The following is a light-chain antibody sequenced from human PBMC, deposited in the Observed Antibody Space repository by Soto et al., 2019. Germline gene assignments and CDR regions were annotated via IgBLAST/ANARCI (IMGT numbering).Light chain of an antibody. CDR3: QQYNNWPPIT. J-gene: IGKJ5*01. V-gene: IGKV3D-15*01. Sequence: EIVLTQSPGTLSFSPGERATLSCRASRTVIRNNLAWHQQKPGQAPRLLIYGASTRATGIPARFSGSGSGTEFTLTISSLQSEDFAVYYCQQYNNWPPITFGQGTRLEIK. CDR1: RTVIRNN. CDR2: GAS.